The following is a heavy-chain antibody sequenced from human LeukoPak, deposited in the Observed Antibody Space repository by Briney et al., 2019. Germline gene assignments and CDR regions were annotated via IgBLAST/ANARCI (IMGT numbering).Heavy chain of an antibody. Sequence: PSQTLSLTCTVSGGSISSGDYYWSWIRQPPGKGLEWIGYIYYSGSTYYNPSLKSRVTISVDTSKNQFSLKLSSVTAADTAVYYCARAVYGYVWGSYRLGFDYWGQGTLVTVSS. V-gene: IGHV4-30-4*01. CDR1: GGSISSGDYY. J-gene: IGHJ4*02. CDR2: IYYSGST. CDR3: ARAVYGYVWGSYRLGFDY. D-gene: IGHD3-16*02.